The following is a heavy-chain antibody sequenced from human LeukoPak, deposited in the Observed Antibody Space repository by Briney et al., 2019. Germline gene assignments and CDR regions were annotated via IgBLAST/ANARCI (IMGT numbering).Heavy chain of an antibody. D-gene: IGHD5-18*01. CDR2: IYHSGSP. Sequence: PSETLSLTCAVSGYSISSASYWGWIRQPPGKGLEWIGNIYHSGSPYYNPSLKSRVTISVDTSKNQFSLKLSSVTAADTAVYYCASAIQLWLPTLFDYWGQGTLVTVSS. J-gene: IGHJ4*02. CDR3: ASAIQLWLPTLFDY. CDR1: GYSISSASY. V-gene: IGHV4-38-2*01.